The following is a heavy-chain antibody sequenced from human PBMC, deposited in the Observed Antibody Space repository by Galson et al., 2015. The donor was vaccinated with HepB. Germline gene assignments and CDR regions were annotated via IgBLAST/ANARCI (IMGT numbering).Heavy chain of an antibody. J-gene: IGHJ5*02. CDR1: GFTFSSYW. CDR2: IKQDGSEK. CDR3: ARDHLYYYGSGSPWGWFDP. D-gene: IGHD3-10*01. V-gene: IGHV3-7*01. Sequence: SLRLSCAASGFTFSSYWMSWVRQAPGKGLEWVANIKQDGSEKYYVDSVKGRFTISRDNAKNSLYLQMNSLRAEDTAVYYCARDHLYYYGSGSPWGWFDPWGQGTLVTVSS.